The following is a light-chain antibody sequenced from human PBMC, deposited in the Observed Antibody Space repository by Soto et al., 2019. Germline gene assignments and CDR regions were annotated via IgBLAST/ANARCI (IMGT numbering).Light chain of an antibody. CDR1: QTLTNTY. Sequence: EIVLTQSPGTLSLSPGERATLSCRASQTLTNTYLAWYQQKPGQAPRLLIFDASTRATGIPDRFSGSGSGTDFTLTIRRLEHEDFAVYCCQLYGVSPKTFGQGTNVEVK. CDR2: DAS. CDR3: QLYGVSPKT. J-gene: IGKJ1*01. V-gene: IGKV3-20*01.